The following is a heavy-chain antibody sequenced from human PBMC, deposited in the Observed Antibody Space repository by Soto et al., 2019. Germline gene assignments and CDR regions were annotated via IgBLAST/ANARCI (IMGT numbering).Heavy chain of an antibody. D-gene: IGHD6-13*01. J-gene: IGHJ3*02. CDR3: ARDGQQASPYAFDI. CDR1: GFNFRNHG. CDR2: IWYDGSNK. V-gene: IGHV3-33*01. Sequence: QVQLVESGGGVVQPGRSLRLSCVASGFNFRNHGIHWVRQAPGKGLEWVSFIWYDGSNKYYVDSVKGRFTISRDDSKNTLYLQMDSLRAEDTAVYHYARDGQQASPYAFDIWGQGTMVTVSS.